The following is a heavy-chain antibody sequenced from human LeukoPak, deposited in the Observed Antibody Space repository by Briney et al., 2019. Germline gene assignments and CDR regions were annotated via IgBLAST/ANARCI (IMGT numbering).Heavy chain of an antibody. Sequence: GSLRLSCAASGFPFSSYGMNWVRQAPGKGLEWVSSISSSSTYIYYADAVKGRFTISRDNAKNSLYLQMNSLRAEDTAVYYCAKSSGWNYYYYYMDVWGKGTTVIASS. CDR1: GFPFSSYG. CDR2: ISSSSTYI. V-gene: IGHV3-21*01. CDR3: AKSSGWNYYYYYMDV. J-gene: IGHJ6*03. D-gene: IGHD6-19*01.